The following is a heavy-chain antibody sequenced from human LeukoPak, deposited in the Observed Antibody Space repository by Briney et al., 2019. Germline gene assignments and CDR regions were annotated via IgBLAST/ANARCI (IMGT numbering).Heavy chain of an antibody. D-gene: IGHD2-15*01. Sequence: GGSLRLSCAASGFTFDDYGMSWVRQAPGKGLEWVSGINWNGGSTGYADFVKGRFTISRDNAKNSLYLQMNSLRAEDTALYYCARDKFSSGGSCYLHWGQGTLVTVSS. V-gene: IGHV3-20*04. CDR2: INWNGGST. CDR3: ARDKFSSGGSCYLH. J-gene: IGHJ4*02. CDR1: GFTFDDYG.